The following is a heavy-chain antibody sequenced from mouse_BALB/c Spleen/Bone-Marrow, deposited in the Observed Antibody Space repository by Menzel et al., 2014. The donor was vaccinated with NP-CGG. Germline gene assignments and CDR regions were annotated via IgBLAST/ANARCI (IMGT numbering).Heavy chain of an antibody. CDR3: ARAGYRYDVGYAMDY. CDR1: GDSITSGY. CDR2: ISHSGST. J-gene: IGHJ4*01. D-gene: IGHD2-14*01. V-gene: IGHV3-8*02. Sequence: VQLQQSGPSLVKPSQTLSLTCSVTGDSITSGYWNWIRKFPGNKLEYMGYISHSGSTYYNPSLKGRISITRDTSKNQYYLQLNSVTTEDTATYYCARAGYRYDVGYAMDYWGQGTSVTVSS.